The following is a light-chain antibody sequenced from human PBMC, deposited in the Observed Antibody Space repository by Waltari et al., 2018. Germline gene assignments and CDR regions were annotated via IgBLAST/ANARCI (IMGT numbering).Light chain of an antibody. J-gene: IGLJ3*02. CDR2: DVS. V-gene: IGLV2-14*01. CDR3: SSYTTSRTVV. Sequence: QSALTQPASASGSPGHSIAISCPGSSTDVGAYNYVSWYQQYPGKAPKVMIYDVSNRPSGVSDRFSGSKSGNTASLTISGLQAEDEADYYCSSYTTSRTVVFGGGTKLTVL. CDR1: STDVGAYNY.